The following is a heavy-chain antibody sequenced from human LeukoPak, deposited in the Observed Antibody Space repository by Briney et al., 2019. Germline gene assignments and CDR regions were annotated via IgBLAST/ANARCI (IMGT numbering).Heavy chain of an antibody. J-gene: IGHJ4*02. CDR3: ARGPRAATGRSYDH. V-gene: IGHV3-53*01. Sequence: GGSLRLSCAASGFTVSSNYMSWVRQAPGKGLEWVSVIYPGGRTYYADSVKGRFTISRDNSKNTLYLQLNSLRAEDTAVYYCARGPRAATGRSYDHWGQGTLVTVSS. CDR2: IYPGGRT. CDR1: GFTVSSNY. D-gene: IGHD6-13*01.